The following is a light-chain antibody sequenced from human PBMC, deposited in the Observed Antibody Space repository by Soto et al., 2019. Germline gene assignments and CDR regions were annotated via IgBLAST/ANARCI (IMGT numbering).Light chain of an antibody. CDR1: ESVSRN. CDR2: DAS. Sequence: EVVMTQSPATLSVSPWERATLSCRASESVSRNLAWYQQKPGQAPRLLIYDASSLESGVPSRFSGSGSGTEFTLTISSLQPDDFATYYCQQYNSYSWTFGQGTKVDIK. CDR3: QQYNSYSWT. V-gene: IGKV3-15*01. J-gene: IGKJ1*01.